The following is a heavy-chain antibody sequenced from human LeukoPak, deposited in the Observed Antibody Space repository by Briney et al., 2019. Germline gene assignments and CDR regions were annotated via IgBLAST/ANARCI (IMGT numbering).Heavy chain of an antibody. CDR1: GGSISSYY. D-gene: IGHD5-18*01. Sequence: SETLSLTCTVSGGSISSYYWSWIRQPPGKGLEWIGYINYSWDTNYNPSLKSRVTISVDTSKNQFSLKLSSVTAADTAVYYCARGGPDSQLWFPEDLDYWGQGTLVTVSS. V-gene: IGHV4-59*01. CDR3: ARGGPDSQLWFPEDLDY. CDR2: INYSWDT. J-gene: IGHJ4*02.